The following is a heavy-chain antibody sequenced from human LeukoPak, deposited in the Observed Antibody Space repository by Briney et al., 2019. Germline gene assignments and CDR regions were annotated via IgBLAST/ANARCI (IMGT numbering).Heavy chain of an antibody. V-gene: IGHV3-21*01. CDR2: ISSSSSYI. J-gene: IGHJ5*02. Sequence: GGSLRLSCAASGFTFSSYSMNWVRQAPGKGLEWVSSISSSSSYIYYADSVKGRFTIPRDNAKNSLYLQMNSLRAEDTAVYYCARGGSLGMVRGNWFDPWGQGTLVTVSS. D-gene: IGHD3-10*01. CDR1: GFTFSSYS. CDR3: ARGGSLGMVRGNWFDP.